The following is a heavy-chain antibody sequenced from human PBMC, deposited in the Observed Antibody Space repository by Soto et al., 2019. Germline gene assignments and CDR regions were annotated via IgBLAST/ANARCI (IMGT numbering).Heavy chain of an antibody. J-gene: IGHJ3*02. CDR3: ARGSSGWYGADAFDI. CDR1: GGSISSSSYY. V-gene: IGHV4-39*01. CDR2: IYYSGST. D-gene: IGHD6-19*01. Sequence: SETLSLTCTVSGGSISSSSYYWGWIRQPPGKGLEWIGSIYYSGSTYYNPSLKSRVTISVDTSKNQFSLKLSSVTAADTAVYYCARGSSGWYGADAFDIWGQGTMVTVSS.